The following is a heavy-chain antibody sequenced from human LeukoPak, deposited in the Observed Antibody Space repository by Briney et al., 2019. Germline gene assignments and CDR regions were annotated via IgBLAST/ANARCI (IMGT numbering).Heavy chain of an antibody. V-gene: IGHV3-21*01. CDR2: ISSSSSYI. J-gene: IGHJ4*02. CDR1: GFTFSSYN. D-gene: IGHD3-22*01. CDR3: ARVKRYYDSSGYYLAFFDY. Sequence: GGSLRLSCAASGFTFSSYNMNWVRQAPGKGLEWVSSISSSSSYIYYADSVKGRFTISRDNAKNSLYLQMNSLRAEDTAVYYCARVKRYYDSSGYYLAFFDYWGQGTLVTVSS.